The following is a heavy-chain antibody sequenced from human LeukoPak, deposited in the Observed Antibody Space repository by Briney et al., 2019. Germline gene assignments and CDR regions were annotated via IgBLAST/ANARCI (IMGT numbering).Heavy chain of an antibody. Sequence: ASVKVSCKASGYTFTSYYMHWVRQAPGQGLEWMGIINPSGGSTSYAQKFQGRVTMARDTSTTTVYMELSSLRSEDTAVYYCASGGAVAGSHRSKHNWFGPWGQGTLVTVSS. CDR3: ASGGAVAGSHRSKHNWFGP. J-gene: IGHJ5*02. CDR2: INPSGGST. D-gene: IGHD6-19*01. CDR1: GYTFTSYY. V-gene: IGHV1-46*01.